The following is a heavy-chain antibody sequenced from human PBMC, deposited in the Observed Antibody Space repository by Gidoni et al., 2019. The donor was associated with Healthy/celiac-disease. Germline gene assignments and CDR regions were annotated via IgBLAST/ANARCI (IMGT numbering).Heavy chain of an antibody. CDR2: ISSSGSTI. J-gene: IGHJ4*02. D-gene: IGHD3-3*01. CDR3: ARGHDFWSGYPGY. CDR1: GCTFSSYE. Sequence: EVQLVESGGGLVQPGGSLRLSCAASGCTFSSYEMNWVRQAPGKGLEWVSYISSSGSTIYYADSVKGRFTISRDNAKNSLYLQMNSLRAEDTAVYYCARGHDFWSGYPGYWGQGTLVTVSS. V-gene: IGHV3-48*03.